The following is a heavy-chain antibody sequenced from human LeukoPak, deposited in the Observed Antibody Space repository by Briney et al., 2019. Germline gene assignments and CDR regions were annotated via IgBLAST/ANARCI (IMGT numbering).Heavy chain of an antibody. D-gene: IGHD3-3*02. CDR3: GRGLRSINGLDV. CDR2: LNPHSGGT. V-gene: IGHV1-2*02. CDR1: GYTLRDYY. Sequence: ASVTVSRMASGYTLRDYYIYWVRQAPGQGLEWLGWLNPHSGGTNYAQRFQGRVTLTSDTSISPAYMELSPLTSDDAAIYNCGRGLRSINGLDVWGQGTTVIVSS. J-gene: IGHJ6*02.